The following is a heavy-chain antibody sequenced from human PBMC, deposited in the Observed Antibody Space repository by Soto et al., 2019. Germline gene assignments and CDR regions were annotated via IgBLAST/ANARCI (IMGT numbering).Heavy chain of an antibody. CDR2: IYYSGST. V-gene: IGHV4-31*03. CDR1: GGSISSGCYY. CDR3: ARAYYDSSGYYYDY. Sequence: PSETLSLTCTVSGGSISSGCYYWSWIRQHPGKGLEWIGYIYYSGSTYYNPSLKSRVTISVDTSKNQFSLKLSSVTAADTAVYYCARAYYDSSGYYYDYWGQGTLVTVSS. J-gene: IGHJ4*02. D-gene: IGHD3-22*01.